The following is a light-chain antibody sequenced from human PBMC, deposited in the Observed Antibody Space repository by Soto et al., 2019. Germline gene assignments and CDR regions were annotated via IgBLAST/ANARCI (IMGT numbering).Light chain of an antibody. V-gene: IGKV3-20*01. Sequence: EIVLTQSPGTLSLSPGERATLYCRASQSVSSRFLAWYQQKPGQAPRHLMYGASSRATDIPYRFSGTGSGTDVIPTISRLESEDFGVNYLQEYGSAPYTFGLRTPLQSK. CDR2: GAS. J-gene: IGKJ2*01. CDR3: QEYGSAPYT. CDR1: QSVSSRF.